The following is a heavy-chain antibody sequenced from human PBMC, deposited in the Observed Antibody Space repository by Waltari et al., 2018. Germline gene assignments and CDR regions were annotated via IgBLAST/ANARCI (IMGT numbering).Heavy chain of an antibody. CDR3: ARVRGGTDWFDP. CDR1: GGSISSSSYY. Sequence: QLQLQESGPGLVKPSETLSLTCTVSGGSISSSSYYWGWIRQPPGKGLEWIGSIYYSGSTYDNPSLKSRVTISVDTSKNQFSLKLSSVTAADTAVYYCARVRGGTDWFDPWGQGTLVTVSS. J-gene: IGHJ5*02. V-gene: IGHV4-39*07. CDR2: IYYSGST.